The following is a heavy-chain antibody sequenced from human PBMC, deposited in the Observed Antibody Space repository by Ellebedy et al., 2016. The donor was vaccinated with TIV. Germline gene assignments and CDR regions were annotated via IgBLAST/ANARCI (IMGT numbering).Heavy chain of an antibody. CDR3: ALRTLNGMDV. D-gene: IGHD4-17*01. Sequence: SVKVSCXASGYTFTSYGISWVRQAPGQGLEWMGGIIPIFGTANYAQKFQGRVTITADESTSTAYMELSSLRSEDTAVYYCALRTLNGMDVWGQGTTVTVSS. V-gene: IGHV1-69*13. CDR2: IIPIFGTA. J-gene: IGHJ6*02. CDR1: GYTFTSYG.